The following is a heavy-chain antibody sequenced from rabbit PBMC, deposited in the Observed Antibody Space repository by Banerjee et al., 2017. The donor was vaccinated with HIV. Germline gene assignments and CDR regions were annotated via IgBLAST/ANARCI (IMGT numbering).Heavy chain of an antibody. CDR2: IDEGSGST. CDR1: GFSFSSGYD. V-gene: IGHV1S45*01. Sequence: QEQLEESGGDLVKPEGSLTLTCTASGFSFSSGYDMCWVRQAPGKGLEWIARIDEGSGSTVYASWAKGRFTISKTSSTTVTLQMTSLTAADTATYFCARNFALWGPGTLVTVS. D-gene: IGHD3-3*01. J-gene: IGHJ6*01. CDR3: ARNFAL.